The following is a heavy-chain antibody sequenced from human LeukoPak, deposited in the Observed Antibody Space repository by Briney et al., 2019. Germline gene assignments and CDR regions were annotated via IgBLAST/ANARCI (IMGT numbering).Heavy chain of an antibody. J-gene: IGHJ4*02. CDR2: ISGSGGST. CDR1: GFTFSSYA. D-gene: IGHD3-9*01. CDR3: AKSRYFDWLLTDDY. Sequence: GGSLRLSCAASGFTFSSYAMSWVRQAPGKGLEWVSAISGSGGSTYYADSVKGRFTISRDNSKNTLYLQMNSLRAEDTAVYYCAKSRYFDWLLTDDYWGQGTLVTVSS. V-gene: IGHV3-23*01.